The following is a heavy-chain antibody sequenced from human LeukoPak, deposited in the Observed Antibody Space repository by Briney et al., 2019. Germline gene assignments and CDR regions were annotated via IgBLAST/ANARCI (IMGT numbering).Heavy chain of an antibody. CDR1: EFTFSNYD. CDR3: ARAKMPGIQTAGRVNYFEF. Sequence: GGSLRLTCAASEFTFSNYDMHWVRQATGKGLEWVSTIDTAGNTWYPDSVEGRFTTSRENAKNSLTLQMNSLRVGDTAVYYCARAKMPGIQTAGRVNYFEFWGQGTLVTVSS. J-gene: IGHJ4*02. D-gene: IGHD6-13*01. CDR2: IDTAGNT. V-gene: IGHV3-13*01.